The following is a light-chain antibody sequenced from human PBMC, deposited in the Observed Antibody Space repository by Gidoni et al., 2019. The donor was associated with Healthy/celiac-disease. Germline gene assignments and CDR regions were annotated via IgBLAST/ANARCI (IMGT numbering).Light chain of an antibody. Sequence: IAFTQSPATLSLSPGERDTLSCRASQSVTSYLAWYQQKPGQAPRVLIYDASNMATGIPARFSGSGSGTDFTLSISSLGPEDFAVYCCQQRSDWGTFGQGTRLEIK. CDR3: QQRSDWGT. V-gene: IGKV3-11*01. CDR1: QSVTSY. J-gene: IGKJ5*01. CDR2: DAS.